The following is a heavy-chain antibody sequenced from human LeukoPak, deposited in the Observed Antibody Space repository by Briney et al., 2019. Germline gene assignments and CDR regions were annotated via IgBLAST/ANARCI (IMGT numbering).Heavy chain of an antibody. CDR2: FSDKA. CDR1: GFTFSNYA. Sequence: PGGSLRLSCVASGFTFSNYAMIWVRQAPGKGLEWVSVFSDKAHYADSVKGRFTISRDKSKNTVYLQMNSLRVEDTALYYCAKVGGGGYSYASYFDYWGQGTLVTVSS. CDR3: AKVGGGGYSYASYFDY. D-gene: IGHD5-18*01. V-gene: IGHV3-23*01. J-gene: IGHJ4*02.